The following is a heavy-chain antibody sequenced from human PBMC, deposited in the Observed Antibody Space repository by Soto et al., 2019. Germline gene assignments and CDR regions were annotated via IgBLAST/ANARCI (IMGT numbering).Heavy chain of an antibody. Sequence: QVQLVQSGAEVKKPGSSVKVSCKASGGTFSSYAISWVRQPPGQGLEWMGGIIPIFGTANYAQKFQGRVTITADETTSTAYTELSSLRSEDTAVYYCASVRPWGYCISTGCRGWFDSWGQGTLVTVSS. V-gene: IGHV1-69*12. D-gene: IGHD2-2*01. CDR1: GGTFSSYA. CDR3: ASVRPWGYCISTGCRGWFDS. CDR2: IIPIFGTA. J-gene: IGHJ5*01.